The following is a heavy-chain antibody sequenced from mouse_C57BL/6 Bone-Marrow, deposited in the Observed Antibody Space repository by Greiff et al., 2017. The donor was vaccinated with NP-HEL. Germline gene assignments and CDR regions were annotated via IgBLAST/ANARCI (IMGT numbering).Heavy chain of an antibody. Sequence: QVQLQQPGAELVKPGASVKLSCKASGYTFPSYWMQWVKQRPGQGLEWIGEIDPSDSYTNYNQKFKGKATLTVDTSSSTAYMQLSSPTSEDSAVYYCARWTLPVYYAMDYWGQGTSVTVSS. V-gene: IGHV1-50*01. CDR1: GYTFPSYW. J-gene: IGHJ4*01. CDR2: IDPSDSYT. CDR3: ARWTLPVYYAMDY. D-gene: IGHD2-10*01.